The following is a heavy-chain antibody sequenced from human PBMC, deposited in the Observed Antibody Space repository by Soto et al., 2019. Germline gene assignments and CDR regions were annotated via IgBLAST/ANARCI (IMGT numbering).Heavy chain of an antibody. CDR2: ISYDGINQ. V-gene: IGHV3-30*03. Sequence: QVQLADSGGGVVQPGRSLRLSCATSGFPFNSYGMHWVCQAPGKGLEWVAVISYDGINQYYEDSVKGRFTISRDNSKNTVYLQMNSLRAEDTAVYYCATLDGYPWDYWGQGILVTVSS. D-gene: IGHD5-12*01. J-gene: IGHJ4*02. CDR3: ATLDGYPWDY. CDR1: GFPFNSYG.